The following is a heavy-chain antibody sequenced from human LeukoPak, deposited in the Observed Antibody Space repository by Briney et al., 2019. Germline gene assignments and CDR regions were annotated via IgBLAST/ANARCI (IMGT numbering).Heavy chain of an antibody. CDR3: AREAGSGSGSYEVRY. CDR2: INPNSGGT. Sequence: GASVKVSCKDSGYTFTGYYMHWVRQAPGQGLEWMGWINPNSGGTNYAQKFQGRVTMTRDTSISTAYMELSRLRSDDTAVYYRAREAGSGSGSYEVRYWGQGTLVTVSS. V-gene: IGHV1-2*02. CDR1: GYTFTGYY. D-gene: IGHD1-26*01. J-gene: IGHJ4*02.